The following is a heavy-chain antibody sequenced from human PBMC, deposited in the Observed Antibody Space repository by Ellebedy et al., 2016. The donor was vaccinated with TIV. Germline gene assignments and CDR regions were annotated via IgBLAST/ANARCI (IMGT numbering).Heavy chain of an antibody. J-gene: IGHJ6*02. CDR2: ISGTGVST. D-gene: IGHD1-14*01. Sequence: PGGSLRLSCTASGFSFYNYAMNWVRPAPGTGLEWVSAISGTGVSTYYADSVKVRLTISRDNSKNTVYLQMNSLRAEDTAIYYCAKGYKKWPYYGMDVWGQGTTVTVSS. CDR3: AKGYKKWPYYGMDV. CDR1: GFSFYNYA. V-gene: IGHV3-23*01.